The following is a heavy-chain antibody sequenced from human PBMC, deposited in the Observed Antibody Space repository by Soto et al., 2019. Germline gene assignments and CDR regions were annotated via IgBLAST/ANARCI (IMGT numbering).Heavy chain of an antibody. J-gene: IGHJ4*02. D-gene: IGHD3-22*01. CDR2: MNPNSGNT. CDR1: GGTFSSYA. Sequence: GASVKVSCKASGGTFSSYAISWVRQATGQGLEWMGWMNPNSGNTGYAQKFQGRVTMTRNTSISTAYMERSSLRSEDTAVYYCARGQRVYYYDSSGYYAYWGQGTLVTVSS. CDR3: ARGQRVYYYDSSGYYAY. V-gene: IGHV1-8*02.